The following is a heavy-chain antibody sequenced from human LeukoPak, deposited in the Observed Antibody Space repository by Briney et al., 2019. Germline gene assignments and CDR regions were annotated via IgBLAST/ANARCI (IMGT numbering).Heavy chain of an antibody. D-gene: IGHD3-9*01. CDR3: ARDWSLRYFDWLTDPSGAFDY. J-gene: IGHJ4*02. CDR1: GFTFSSYG. CDR2: ISYDGSNK. V-gene: IGHV3-30*03. Sequence: GGSLRLSCAASGFTFSSYGMHWVRQAPGKGLEWVAVISYDGSNKYYADSVKGRFTISRDNSKNTLYLQMNSLRAEDTAVYYCARDWSLRYFDWLTDPSGAFDYWGQGTLVTVSS.